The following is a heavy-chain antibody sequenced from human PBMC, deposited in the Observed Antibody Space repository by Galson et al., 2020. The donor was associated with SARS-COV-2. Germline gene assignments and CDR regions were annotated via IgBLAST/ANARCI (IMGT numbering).Heavy chain of an antibody. J-gene: IGHJ4*02. Sequence: GGSLRLSCAASGFTFSTCGMHWVRQAPGKGLEWVAVISYDGSRKYYVDSVKGRLTISRDNSKNTLYLQMINVRPEDTAVYYCAKGNLDFEAGLDYWGQGTLVAVSA. CDR1: GFTFSTCG. V-gene: IGHV3-30*18. CDR3: AKGNLDFEAGLDY. D-gene: IGHD3-9*01. CDR2: ISYDGSRK.